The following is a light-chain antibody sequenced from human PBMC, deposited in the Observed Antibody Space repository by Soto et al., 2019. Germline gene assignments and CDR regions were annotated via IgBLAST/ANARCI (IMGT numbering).Light chain of an antibody. CDR2: GAS. CDR3: QQYGSLYT. CDR1: ESVGSSY. V-gene: IGKV3-20*01. Sequence: EFVLTQSRGTLSLSPGGRATLSCRASESVGSSYLAWYQQKAGQAPRLLIYGASRSATGSSERFRGRGAGSDFTLTISRLEPEDFAVCYCQQYGSLYTFGQGTKVEI. J-gene: IGKJ1*01.